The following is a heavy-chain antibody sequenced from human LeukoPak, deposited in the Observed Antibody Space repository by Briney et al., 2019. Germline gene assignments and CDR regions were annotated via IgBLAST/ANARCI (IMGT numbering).Heavy chain of an antibody. V-gene: IGHV1-2*06. J-gene: IGHJ4*02. CDR1: GYTLTDYY. CDR3: ARVGYYDSSGYYEY. CDR2: INPNSGGT. D-gene: IGHD3-22*01. Sequence: GASVKVSCKASGYTLTDYYMHWVRQAPGQGLEWMGRINPNSGGTNYAQKFQGRGTMTRDTSISTVYMELSRLRSDDRAVYYCARVGYYDSSGYYEYWGQGTLVTVS.